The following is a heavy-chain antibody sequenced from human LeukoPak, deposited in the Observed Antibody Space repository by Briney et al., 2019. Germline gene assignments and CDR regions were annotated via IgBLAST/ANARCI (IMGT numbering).Heavy chain of an antibody. CDR2: ISAYNGNT. V-gene: IGHV1-18*01. CDR3: ARPEDCSSTSCSDDAFDI. CDR1: GYTFTSYG. J-gene: IGHJ3*02. Sequence: ASVKVSCKASGYTFTSYGISWVRQAPGQGLEWMGWISAYNGNTNYAQKLQGRVTMTTDTSTSTAYMELRSLRSDDTAVYYRARPEDCSSTSCSDDAFDIWGQGTMVTVSS. D-gene: IGHD2-2*01.